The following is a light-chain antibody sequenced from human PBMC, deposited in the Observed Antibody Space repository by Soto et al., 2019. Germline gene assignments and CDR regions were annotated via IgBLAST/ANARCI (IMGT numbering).Light chain of an antibody. CDR1: SSNIGDNY. CDR2: DNN. CDR3: SSYGGSNNVV. V-gene: IGLV1-51*01. Sequence: QSVLTQPPSVSAAPGQKVTISCSGSSSNIGDNYVSWYQQLPGTAPKLLIYDNNKRPSGTPDRFSGSKSGTSATLGITGLQTGDEADYYCSSYGGSNNVVFGGGTKLTVL. J-gene: IGLJ2*01.